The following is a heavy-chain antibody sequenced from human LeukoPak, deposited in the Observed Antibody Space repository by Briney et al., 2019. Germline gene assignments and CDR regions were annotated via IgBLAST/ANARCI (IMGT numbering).Heavy chain of an antibody. CDR2: TYYNSRWYN. J-gene: IGHJ4*02. D-gene: IGHD6-19*01. V-gene: IGHV6-1*01. CDR3: AKDSGWRFDH. CDR1: GDSVSSNSAA. Sequence: SQTLSLTCAISGDSVSSNSAAWNWIRQSPSRGLEWLGRTYYNSRWYNDYAVSLKSRITINPDTSKNQFSLQLNSVTPEDTAVYYCAKDSGWRFDHWRQGTLVTVTS.